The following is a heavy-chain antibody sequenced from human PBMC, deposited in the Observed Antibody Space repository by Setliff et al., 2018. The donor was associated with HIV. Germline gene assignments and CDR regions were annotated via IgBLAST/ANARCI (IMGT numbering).Heavy chain of an antibody. CDR2: IYYSGST. CDR1: GGSISSYY. CDR3: ARYRNDAFDV. J-gene: IGHJ3*01. D-gene: IGHD3-16*02. V-gene: IGHV4-59*01. Sequence: SETLSLTCTVSGGSISSYYWSWIRQPPGKGLEWIGYIYYSGSTNYNPSLKSRVTISVDTSKNQFSLKLSSVTAADTALNYCARYRNDAFDVWGQGKMGPVSS.